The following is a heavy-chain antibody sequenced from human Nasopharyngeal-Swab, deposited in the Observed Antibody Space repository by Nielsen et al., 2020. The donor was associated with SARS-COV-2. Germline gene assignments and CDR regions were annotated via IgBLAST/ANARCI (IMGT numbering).Heavy chain of an antibody. CDR1: GFTFSSYA. V-gene: IGHV3-23*01. CDR3: AKGMGGVIAVAGVISGMDV. D-gene: IGHD6-19*01. Sequence: LTCAASGFTFSSYAMSWVRQAPGEGLEWVSAISGSGGSTYYADSVKGRFTISRDNSKNTLYLQMNSLRAEDTAVYYCAKGMGGVIAVAGVISGMDVWGQGTTVTVSS. CDR2: ISGSGGST. J-gene: IGHJ6*02.